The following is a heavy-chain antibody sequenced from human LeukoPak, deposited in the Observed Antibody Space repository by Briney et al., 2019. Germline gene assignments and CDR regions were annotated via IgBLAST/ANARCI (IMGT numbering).Heavy chain of an antibody. J-gene: IGHJ4*02. V-gene: IGHV1-8*01. D-gene: IGHD3-22*01. CDR2: MNPNSGNT. CDR1: GYTFTSYD. CDR3: ARGFYDSSGITPHN. Sequence: GASVKVSCKASGYTFTSYDIHWVRQATGQGLEWMGWMNPNSGNTGYAQKFQGRVTMTRNTSISTAYMELSSLRSEDTAVYYCARGFYDSSGITPHNWGQGTLVTVSS.